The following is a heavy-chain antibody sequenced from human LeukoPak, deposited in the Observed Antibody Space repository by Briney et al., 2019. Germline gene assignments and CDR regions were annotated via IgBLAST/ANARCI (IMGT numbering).Heavy chain of an antibody. V-gene: IGHV1-46*01. J-gene: IGHJ3*02. CDR3: ARARKWPITIFGVPNDAFDI. CDR1: GYTFTSYY. Sequence: ASVRLSCTASGYTFTSYYMHWVRQAPGQGLEWMGIINPSGGSTSYAQKFQCRVTMTRYTSTSTVYMEMSSLRSEDTAVYYCARARKWPITIFGVPNDAFDIWGQGTMVTVSS. CDR2: INPSGGST. D-gene: IGHD3-3*01.